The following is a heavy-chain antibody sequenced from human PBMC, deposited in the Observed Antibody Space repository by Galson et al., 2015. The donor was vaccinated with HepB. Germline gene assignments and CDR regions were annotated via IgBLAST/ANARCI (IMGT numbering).Heavy chain of an antibody. CDR1: GGSLSFSY. J-gene: IGHJ4*02. CDR3: AKDSRGWSFEY. D-gene: IGHD6-19*01. Sequence: ETLSLACTVSGGSLSFSYWCWLRQPPVKGLEWLGYIYYLGITNYNPSLKSRVTISIDTSKNQFSLNLSSVTTADTAVYYCAKDSRGWSFEYWGQGSLVTVSS. CDR2: IYYLGIT. V-gene: IGHV4-59*01.